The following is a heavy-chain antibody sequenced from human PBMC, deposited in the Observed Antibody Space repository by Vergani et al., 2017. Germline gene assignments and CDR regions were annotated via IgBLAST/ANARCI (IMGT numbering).Heavy chain of an antibody. V-gene: IGHV1-18*01. CDR3: ARPLTAVTASYYYYDMDV. CDR1: GYTFTSYG. CDR2: ISAYNGNT. D-gene: IGHD4-17*01. Sequence: QVQLVQSGAEVKKPGASVKVSCKASGYTFTSYGISWVRQAPGQGLEWMGRISAYNGNTNDAQKLQGRVTMSTDTSTSTAYMELRSLSCDDTGVYCCARPLTAVTASYYYYDMDVWGGGTTVAVSS. J-gene: IGHJ6*01.